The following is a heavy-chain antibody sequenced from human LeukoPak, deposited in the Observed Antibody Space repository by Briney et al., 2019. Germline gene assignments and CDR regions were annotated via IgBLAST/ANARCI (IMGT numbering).Heavy chain of an antibody. CDR1: GYTLTELS. V-gene: IGHV1-24*01. J-gene: IGHJ4*02. D-gene: IGHD6-6*01. CDR3: ATDSQYSSHN. CDR2: FDPEDGET. Sequence: ASVTVSCKVSGYTLTELSMHWVRQAPGKGLEWIGGFDPEDGETIYAQKFQGRVTMTEDTSTDTAYMELSSLRSEDTAVYYCATDSQYSSHNWGQGTLVTVSS.